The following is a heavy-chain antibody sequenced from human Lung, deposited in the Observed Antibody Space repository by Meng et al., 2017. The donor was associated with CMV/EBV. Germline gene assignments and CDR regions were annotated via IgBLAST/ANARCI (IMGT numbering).Heavy chain of an antibody. CDR3: TKARSNYDFWSGCEQ. J-gene: IGHJ4*02. V-gene: IGHV3-30*02. Sequence: GESLKISCAASGFTFTTYGTHWVRQAPGKGLEWVSFIRYDGSDKFYADSVRGRFTISRDNSKNTLYLQMSSLRADDTAMYYCTKARSNYDFWSGCEQWCQGTLVTVSS. CDR1: GFTFTTYG. D-gene: IGHD3-3*01. CDR2: IRYDGSDK.